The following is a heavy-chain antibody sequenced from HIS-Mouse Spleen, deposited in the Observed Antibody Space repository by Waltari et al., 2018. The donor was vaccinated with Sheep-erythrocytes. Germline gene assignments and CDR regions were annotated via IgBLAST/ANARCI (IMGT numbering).Heavy chain of an antibody. CDR3: AQTGATTPHFDY. Sequence: QVQLVQSGAEVKKPGSSVKVSCKASGGPFSSYAISWVRQAPGQGLEWRGRGIPILGTENYAQKFQGRVTITADKSTSTAYMELSSLRSEDTAVYYCAQTGATTPHFDYWGQGTLVTVSS. V-gene: IGHV1-69*04. CDR1: GGPFSSYA. J-gene: IGHJ4*02. D-gene: IGHD1-26*01. CDR2: GIPILGTE.